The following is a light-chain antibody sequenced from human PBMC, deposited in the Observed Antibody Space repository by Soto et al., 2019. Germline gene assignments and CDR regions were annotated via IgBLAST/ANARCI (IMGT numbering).Light chain of an antibody. Sequence: EIVLTQSPGTLSLSPGERATLSCRASQSVSSSYLAWYQQKPGQSPRLLIYGASSSATGIPDRFSGSGSGTDFTLTISSLEAKDFAVYYCQEYGSSPNTFGRGTKLDIK. CDR3: QEYGSSPNT. J-gene: IGKJ2*01. CDR2: GAS. CDR1: QSVSSSY. V-gene: IGKV3-20*01.